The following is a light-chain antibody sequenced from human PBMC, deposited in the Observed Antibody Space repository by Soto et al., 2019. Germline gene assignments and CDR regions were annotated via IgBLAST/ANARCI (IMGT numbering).Light chain of an antibody. J-gene: IGLJ2*01. V-gene: IGLV1-44*01. CDR3: ASWDDSLNGVV. CDR1: NSNIGSNT. Sequence: QSVLTQPPSASGTPGQRVTISCSGSNSNIGSNTVNWHQQLPGTAPKLLIYSNNQRPSGVPGRFSDSKSGTSASLAISGLQSEDEADYYCASWDDSLNGVVFGGGTKVTVL. CDR2: SNN.